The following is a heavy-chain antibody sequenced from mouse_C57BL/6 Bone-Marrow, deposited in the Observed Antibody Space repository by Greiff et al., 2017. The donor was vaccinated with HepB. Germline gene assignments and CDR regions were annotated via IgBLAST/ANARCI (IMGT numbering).Heavy chain of an antibody. V-gene: IGHV5-6*02. CDR1: GFTFSTSG. CDR3: VRDRFDYYFDF. Sequence: VMLVESGGDLVKPGGSLKLSCVASGFTFSTSGMSWVRQTPDKRLEWVATINTGGTYTYYPDSVKGRFTISKDTAKDTLFLQMSSLKSEDTAIYYCVRDRFDYYFDFWGQGTTLTVSS. CDR2: INTGGTYT. D-gene: IGHD2-14*01. J-gene: IGHJ2*01.